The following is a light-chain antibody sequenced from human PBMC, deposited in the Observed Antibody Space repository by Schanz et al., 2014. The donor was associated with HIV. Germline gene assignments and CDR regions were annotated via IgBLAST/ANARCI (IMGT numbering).Light chain of an antibody. J-gene: IGLJ2*01. CDR3: CSDTRTGTLI. Sequence: SALTQPPSVSGSPGQSVTISCTGTSSDIGTYNRVSWYQQSPGTAPKLLIYEVSDRPSGIPDRFSGSKSGNTASLTISGLQAEDEADYFCCSDTRTGTLIFGGGTKVTVL. V-gene: IGLV2-18*02. CDR2: EVS. CDR1: SSDIGTYNR.